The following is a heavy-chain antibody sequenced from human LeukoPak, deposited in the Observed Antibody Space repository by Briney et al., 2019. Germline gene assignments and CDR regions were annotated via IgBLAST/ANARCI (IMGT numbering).Heavy chain of an antibody. D-gene: IGHD2-8*01. CDR2: IWYDGSNK. V-gene: IGHV3-33*01. CDR3: ARSDEILRDDYYYYGMDV. Sequence: GGSLRLSCAASGFTFSSYGMHWVRQAPGKGLEWVAVIWYDGSNKYYADSVKGRFTISRDNSKNTLYLQMNSLRAEDTAVYYCARSDEILRDDYYYYGMDVWGQGTTVTVSS. CDR1: GFTFSSYG. J-gene: IGHJ6*02.